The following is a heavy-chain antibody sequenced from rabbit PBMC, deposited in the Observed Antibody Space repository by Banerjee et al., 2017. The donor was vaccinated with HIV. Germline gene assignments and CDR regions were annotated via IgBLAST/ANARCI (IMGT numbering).Heavy chain of an antibody. CDR3: ARSIGLRYFDL. CDR1: GFTISSGYD. J-gene: IGHJ4*01. V-gene: IGHV1S40*01. CDR2: IYGDSSGST. D-gene: IGHD5-1*01. Sequence: QSLEESGGDLVKPGASLTLTCTASGFTISSGYDMCWVRQAPGKGLEWIGCIYGDSSGSTFYASWAKGRSTISKTSSTTVTLQVTSLTVADTATYFCARSIGLRYFDLWGQGTLVTVS.